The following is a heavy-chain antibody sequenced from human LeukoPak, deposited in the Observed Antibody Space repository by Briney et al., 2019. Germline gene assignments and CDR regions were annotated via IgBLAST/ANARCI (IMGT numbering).Heavy chain of an antibody. CDR1: GGSFSGYY. Sequence: SETLSLTCAVYGGSFSGYYWSWIRQPPGKGLEWIGEINHSGSTYYNPSLKSRVTISVDTSKNQFSLKLSSVTAADTAVYYCARGLYSKTYNWSDPWGQGTLVTVSS. V-gene: IGHV4-34*01. CDR2: INHSGST. CDR3: ARGLYSKTYNWSDP. J-gene: IGHJ5*02. D-gene: IGHD4-11*01.